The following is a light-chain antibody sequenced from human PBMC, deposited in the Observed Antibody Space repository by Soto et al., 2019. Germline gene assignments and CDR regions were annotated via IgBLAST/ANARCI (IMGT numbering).Light chain of an antibody. Sequence: QSVLTQPRSVSGSPGQSVTISCTGTSSDVGGNNYVSWYQQHPGKAPKLMLYDVNKRPSGVPDRFSGSKSGNTASLTISGXQAEDEADYYCCSFAGRYVFGTGTKLTVL. CDR2: DVN. V-gene: IGLV2-11*01. CDR1: SSDVGGNNY. J-gene: IGLJ1*01. CDR3: CSFAGRYV.